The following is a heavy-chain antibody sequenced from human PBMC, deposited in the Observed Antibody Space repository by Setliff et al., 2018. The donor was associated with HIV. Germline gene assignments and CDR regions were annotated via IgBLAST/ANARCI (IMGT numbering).Heavy chain of an antibody. CDR3: ARDVHLWFRH. V-gene: IGHV4-39*07. CDR1: GGSIYGSDYY. D-gene: IGHD3-10*01. J-gene: IGHJ4*02. Sequence: PSETLSLTCTVSGGSIYGSDYYWGWIRQPPGKGLESIGSIYYSGSTYYKPSLKSRVTMSVDTSRNQLSLMLSSVTAADTALYYCARDVHLWFRHWGQGTLVTVSS. CDR2: IYYSGST.